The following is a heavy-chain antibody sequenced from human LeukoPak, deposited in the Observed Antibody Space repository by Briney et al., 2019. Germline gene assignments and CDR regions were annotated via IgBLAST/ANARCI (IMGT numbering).Heavy chain of an antibody. V-gene: IGHV4-4*07. CDR1: GGSIRTYY. Sequence: SETLSLTCTVSGGSIRTYYWSWIRQPAGKGLEWIGRIYTSGSTNYNPSLKSRVTISVDTSKNQFSLKLSSVTAADTAVYYCARVTTIFGVVTDNFDYWGQGTLVTVSS. J-gene: IGHJ4*02. CDR3: ARVTTIFGVVTDNFDY. D-gene: IGHD3-3*01. CDR2: IYTSGST.